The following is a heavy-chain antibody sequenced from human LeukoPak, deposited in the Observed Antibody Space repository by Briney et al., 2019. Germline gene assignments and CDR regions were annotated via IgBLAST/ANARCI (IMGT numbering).Heavy chain of an antibody. CDR2: IYYSGST. Sequence: SETLSLTCTVSGGSISSYYWSWIRQPPGKGLEWIGYIYYSGSTNYNPSLKSRVTISVDTSKNQFSLKLSSVTAADTAVYYCARAYRGYGYGYGYWGQGTLVTVSS. D-gene: IGHD5-18*01. J-gene: IGHJ4*02. V-gene: IGHV4-59*01. CDR3: ARAYRGYGYGYGY. CDR1: GGSISSYY.